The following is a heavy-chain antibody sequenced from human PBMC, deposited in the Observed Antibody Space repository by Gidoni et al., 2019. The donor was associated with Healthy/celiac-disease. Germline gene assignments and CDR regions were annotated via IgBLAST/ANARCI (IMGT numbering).Heavy chain of an antibody. CDR2: IYPGDSDH. CDR1: GYSFTSYW. CDR3: ARHGPDYYDSSEVEYSGMDV. V-gene: IGHV5-51*01. Sequence: EVQLVQSGAEVKKPGESLKISCKGSGYSFTSYWIGWVSQMHGKGLEWMGIIYPGDSDHRYSPSFQGQVTISADKSISTAYLQWSSLKASDTAMYYCARHGPDYYDSSEVEYSGMDVWGQGTTVTVSS. D-gene: IGHD3-22*01. J-gene: IGHJ6*02.